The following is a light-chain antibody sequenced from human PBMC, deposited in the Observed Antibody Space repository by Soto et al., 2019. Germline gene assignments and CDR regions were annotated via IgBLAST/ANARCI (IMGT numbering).Light chain of an antibody. CDR3: CSYAGSSSFQ. J-gene: IGLJ2*01. CDR2: EGS. Sequence: QSALPQPASVSGSPGQSITISCTGTSSDVGSYNLVSWYQQHPGKAPKLMIYEGSKRPSGVSNRFSGSKSGNTASLTISGLQAEDEADYYCCSYAGSSSFQFGGGTKVTVL. V-gene: IGLV2-23*03. CDR1: SSDVGSYNL.